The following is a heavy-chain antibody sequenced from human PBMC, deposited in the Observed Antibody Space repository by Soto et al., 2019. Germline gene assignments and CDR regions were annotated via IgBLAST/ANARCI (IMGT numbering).Heavy chain of an antibody. V-gene: IGHV3-30*18. CDR3: AKDLRMWTAVAGPFQD. D-gene: IGHD6-19*01. CDR2: ISYDGSNK. CDR1: GFNFSTFS. Sequence: QVQLVQSEGGVVQPGRSLRLSCAASGFNFSTFSMHWVRQAPGKGLEWVAFISYDGSNKFYADSVKGRFTVSRDNSNNTLYLHLTSPRLDDTAVYFCAKDLRMWTAVAGPFQDWGQGTLVAVSS. J-gene: IGHJ1*01.